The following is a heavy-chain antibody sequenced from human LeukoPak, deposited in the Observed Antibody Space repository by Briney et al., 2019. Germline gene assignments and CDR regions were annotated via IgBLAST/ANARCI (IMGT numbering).Heavy chain of an antibody. CDR1: GYTFTSYG. D-gene: IGHD3-22*01. J-gene: IGHJ4*02. CDR3: ASHPPNSGYRH. Sequence: GASVKVSCKASGYTFTSYGISWVRQAPGQGLEWMGWISPNSGGTNYAQKFQGRVTLTRDTSISTVYMELSSLRSDDTAVYYCASHPPNSGYRHWGQGTLVTVSS. CDR2: ISPNSGGT. V-gene: IGHV1-2*02.